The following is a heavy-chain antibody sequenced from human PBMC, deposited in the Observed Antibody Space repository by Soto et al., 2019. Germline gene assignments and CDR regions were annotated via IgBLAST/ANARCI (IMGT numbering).Heavy chain of an antibody. Sequence: QVQLVQSGAEVKKPGSSVNVSCKASGGTFSSYAISWVRQAPGQGLEWMGGIIPIFGTANYAQKFQGRVTITADESTSTAYMELSRLRSEATAVYYCARGGGAETYNWFDPWGQGTLVTVSS. CDR3: ARGGGAETYNWFDP. CDR1: GGTFSSYA. D-gene: IGHD1-26*01. CDR2: IIPIFGTA. J-gene: IGHJ5*02. V-gene: IGHV1-69*01.